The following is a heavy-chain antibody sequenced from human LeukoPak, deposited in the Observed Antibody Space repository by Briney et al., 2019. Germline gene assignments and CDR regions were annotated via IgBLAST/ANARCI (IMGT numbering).Heavy chain of an antibody. J-gene: IGHJ6*02. V-gene: IGHV4-59*01. D-gene: IGHD3-22*01. Sequence: PSETLSLTCIVSGGSISSYYWSWIRQPPGKGLEWIGYIYYSGSTNYNPSLKSRVTISVDTSKNQFSLKLSSVTAADTAVYYCARTPGSSGYYNYYYYGMDVWGQGTTVTVSS. CDR2: IYYSGST. CDR1: GGSISSYY. CDR3: ARTPGSSGYYNYYYYGMDV.